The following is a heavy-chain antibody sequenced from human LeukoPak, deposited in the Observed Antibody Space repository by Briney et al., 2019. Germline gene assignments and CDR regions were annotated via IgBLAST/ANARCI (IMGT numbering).Heavy chain of an antibody. CDR1: GFTFSTYW. V-gene: IGHV3-7*02. J-gene: IGHJ4*02. CDR3: AASITMFDY. CDR2: IKEDGSVK. Sequence: GGSLRLSCAVSGFTFSTYWMSWVRQAPGKGLEWVANIKEDGSVKYYVESVKGRFTISRDNAKNSPYLQMNSLRVEDTAVYYCAASITMFDYWGQGTLVTVSS. D-gene: IGHD3-10*01.